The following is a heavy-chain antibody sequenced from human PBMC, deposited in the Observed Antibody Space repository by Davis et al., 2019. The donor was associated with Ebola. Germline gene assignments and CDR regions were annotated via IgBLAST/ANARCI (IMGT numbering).Heavy chain of an antibody. CDR2: ISYDGSNK. V-gene: IGHV3-30*14. D-gene: IGHD3-3*01. Sequence: GESLKISCAASGFTFSSYAMHWVRQAPGKGLEWVAVISYDGSNKYYADSVKGRFTISRHNSKNTLYLQMNSLRAEDTAVYYCAGLWSGYSDYYYGMDVWGQGTTVTVSS. J-gene: IGHJ6*02. CDR3: AGLWSGYSDYYYGMDV. CDR1: GFTFSSYA.